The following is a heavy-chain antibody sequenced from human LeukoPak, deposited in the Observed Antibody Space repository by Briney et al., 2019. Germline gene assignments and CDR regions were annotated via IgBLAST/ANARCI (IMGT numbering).Heavy chain of an antibody. CDR2: IYYSGST. D-gene: IGHD3-22*01. CDR3: ARLRTVLDSSGYPSSDY. V-gene: IGHV4-39*01. J-gene: IGHJ4*02. Sequence: SETLSLTCTVSGGSISSGDYYWSWIRQPPGKGLEWIGSIYYSGSTYYNPSLKSRVTISVDTSKNQFSLKLSSVTAADTAVYYCARLRTVLDSSGYPSSDYWGQGTLVTVSS. CDR1: GGSISSGDYY.